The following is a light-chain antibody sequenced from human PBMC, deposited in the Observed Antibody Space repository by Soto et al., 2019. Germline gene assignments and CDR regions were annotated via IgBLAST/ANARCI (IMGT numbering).Light chain of an antibody. CDR2: STN. J-gene: IGLJ1*01. Sequence: CASSTGAVTRGYYPNWFQQKPGQAPRALIYSTNNKHSWTPARFSGSLLGGKAALTLSGVQPEDEAEYYCLLSYGGTYVFGTGTKVTVL. CDR3: LLSYGGTYV. CDR1: TGAVTRGYY. V-gene: IGLV7-43*01.